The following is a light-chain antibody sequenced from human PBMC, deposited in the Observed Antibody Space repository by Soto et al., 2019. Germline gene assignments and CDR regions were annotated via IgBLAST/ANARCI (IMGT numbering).Light chain of an antibody. CDR3: QQRSRWPPIT. CDR2: DAS. V-gene: IGKV3-11*01. Sequence: EIVLTQSPVTLSLSPGDRATLSCRASQSINYYLAWYQQKPGQAPRLLIYDASNRATGIPLRFSGSRSGTDFTLTISSLEPEDFAGYYCQQRSRWPPITFGQGTRLDIK. CDR1: QSINYY. J-gene: IGKJ5*01.